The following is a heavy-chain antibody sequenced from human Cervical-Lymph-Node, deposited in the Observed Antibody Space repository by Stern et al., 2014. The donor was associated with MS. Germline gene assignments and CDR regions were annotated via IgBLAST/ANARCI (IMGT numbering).Heavy chain of an antibody. J-gene: IGHJ3*02. CDR2: FYPGDSDP. V-gene: IGHV5-51*01. CDR3: ASRIGAAGYDAFDI. Sequence: VQLVQSGAEVKKPGESLKISCKASGYSFINFWIAWVRQMPGKGLEWMGIFYPGDSDPVYSPSFQGQVTFSADKSISPAYLHWSSLKASDTAIYYCASRIGAAGYDAFDIWGQGTVVAVSS. D-gene: IGHD6-13*01. CDR1: GYSFINFW.